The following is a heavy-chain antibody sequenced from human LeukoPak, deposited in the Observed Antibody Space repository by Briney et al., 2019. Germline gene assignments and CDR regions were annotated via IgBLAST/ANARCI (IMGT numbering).Heavy chain of an antibody. Sequence: SGPALVKPTQTLTLTCTFSGFSLSTSGMRVSWIRQPPGKALEWLARIDWDDDKFYSTSLKTRLTISKDTSKNQVVLTMTNMDPVDTATYYCARIRRDNNSYWFDPWGQGTLVTVSS. CDR2: IDWDDDK. CDR3: ARIRRDNNSYWFDP. J-gene: IGHJ5*02. CDR1: GFSLSTSGMR. D-gene: IGHD4-11*01. V-gene: IGHV2-70*04.